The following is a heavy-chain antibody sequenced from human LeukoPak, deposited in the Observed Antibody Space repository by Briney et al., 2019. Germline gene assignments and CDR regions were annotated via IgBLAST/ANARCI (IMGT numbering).Heavy chain of an antibody. V-gene: IGHV3-30*18. D-gene: IGHD6-13*01. J-gene: IGHJ6*02. CDR3: AKDLYSSSWYRNYYYGMDV. Sequence: GRSLRLSCAASGFTFSSYGMHWVRQAPGKGLEWVAVISYDGSNKYYADSVKGRFTISRDNSKNTLYLQMNSLRAEDTAVYYCAKDLYSSSWYRNYYYGMDVWGQGTTVTVSS. CDR1: GFTFSSYG. CDR2: ISYDGSNK.